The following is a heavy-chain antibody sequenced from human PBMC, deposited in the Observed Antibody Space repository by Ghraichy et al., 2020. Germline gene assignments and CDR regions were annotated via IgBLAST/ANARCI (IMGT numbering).Heavy chain of an antibody. CDR2: MYQSGST. Sequence: SETLSLTCTVSGGSISSGGDSWSWIRQPPGKGLEWMGYMYQSGSTYYNPSLKSRVTISADRSNNQFSLELASVTAADTAVYYCARSNGVGRKPLVWYFDLWGRGTLVTVSS. CDR1: GGSISSGGDS. CDR3: ARSNGVGRKPLVWYFDL. D-gene: IGHD2-8*01. J-gene: IGHJ2*01. V-gene: IGHV4-30-2*01.